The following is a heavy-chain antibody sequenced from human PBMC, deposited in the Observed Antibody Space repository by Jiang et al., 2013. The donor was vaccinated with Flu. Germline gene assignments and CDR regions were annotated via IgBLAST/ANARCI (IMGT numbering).Heavy chain of an antibody. D-gene: IGHD5-24*01. CDR2: IYHSGST. J-gene: IGHJ4*02. Sequence: SLTCAVSGYSISSGYYWGWIRQPPGKGLEWIGSIYHSGSTYYNPSLKSRVTISVDTSKNQFSLKLSSVTAADTAVYCCARGGDGYNSDYWGQGTLVTVSS. CDR3: ARGGDGYNSDY. V-gene: IGHV4-38-2*01. CDR1: GYSISSGYY.